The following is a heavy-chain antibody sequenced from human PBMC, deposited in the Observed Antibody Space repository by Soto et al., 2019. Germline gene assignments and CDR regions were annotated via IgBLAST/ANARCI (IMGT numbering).Heavy chain of an antibody. D-gene: IGHD6-19*01. CDR3: AKDRYSSGWIDY. CDR1: GFTFSSYA. Sequence: PRGSLRLSCAASGFTFSSYAMSWVRQAPGKGLEWVSAISGSGGSTYYADSVKGRFTISRDNSKNTLYLQMNSLRAEDTAVYYCAKDRYSSGWIDYWGQGTLVTVSS. J-gene: IGHJ4*02. V-gene: IGHV3-23*01. CDR2: ISGSGGST.